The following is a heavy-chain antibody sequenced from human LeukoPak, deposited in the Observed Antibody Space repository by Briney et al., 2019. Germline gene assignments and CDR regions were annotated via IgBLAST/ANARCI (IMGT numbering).Heavy chain of an antibody. CDR2: ISSSGSTI. CDR3: AREGRDGYKERGMDV. J-gene: IGHJ6*02. V-gene: IGHV3-11*01. CDR1: EFTFSDYY. D-gene: IGHD5-24*01. Sequence: GGSLRLSCAASEFTFSDYYMSWIRQAPGKGLEWVSYISSSGSTIYYADSVKGRFTISRDNAKNSLYLQMNSLRAEDTAVYYCAREGRDGYKERGMDVWGQGTTVTVSS.